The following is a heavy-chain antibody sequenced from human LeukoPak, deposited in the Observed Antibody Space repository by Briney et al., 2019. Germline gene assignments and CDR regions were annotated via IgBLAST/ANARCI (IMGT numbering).Heavy chain of an antibody. CDR2: ISGSGGST. V-gene: IGHV3-23*01. Sequence: GGSLRLSCAASGFTFSSYAMSWVRQAPGKGLEWVSAISGSGGSTYYADSVKGRFTISRDNSKNTLYLQVNSLRAEDTALYYCARGYYYDSSGYLFGGFDIWGQGTMVTVSS. CDR3: ARGYYYDSSGYLFGGFDI. CDR1: GFTFSSYA. J-gene: IGHJ3*02. D-gene: IGHD3-22*01.